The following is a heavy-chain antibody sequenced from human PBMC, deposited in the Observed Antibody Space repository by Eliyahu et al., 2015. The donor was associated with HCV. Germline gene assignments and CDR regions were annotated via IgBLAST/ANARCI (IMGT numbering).Heavy chain of an antibody. J-gene: IGHJ5*02. V-gene: IGHV4-59*01. D-gene: IGHD6-19*01. CDR3: ASGGGGIAVAGTGGWFDP. Sequence: QVQLQESGPGLVKPSETLSLTCTVSGGSIXTYYWSWIRQPPGKGLAWIGYIHYSGSTNYNPSLKSRVTISLDTSKNQFSXKLTSLTAADTAVYFCASGGGGIAVAGTGGWFDPWGQGTLVTVSS. CDR2: IHYSGST. CDR1: GGSIXTYY.